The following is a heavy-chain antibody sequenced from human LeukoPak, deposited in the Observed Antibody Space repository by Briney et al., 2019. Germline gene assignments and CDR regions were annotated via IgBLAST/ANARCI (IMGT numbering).Heavy chain of an antibody. V-gene: IGHV3-23*01. CDR3: AKVQDYYDSSGYLIALDY. J-gene: IGHJ4*02. Sequence: PPGSLRRSCAASGFTFSSYAMSWVRQAPGKGLEWFSAISGSGGNTYYADSGKVRFTISRDNSKNTLYLQMNSLRVEDTAVYYCAKVQDYYDSSGYLIALDYWGQGTLVTVSS. D-gene: IGHD3-22*01. CDR2: ISGSGGNT. CDR1: GFTFSSYA.